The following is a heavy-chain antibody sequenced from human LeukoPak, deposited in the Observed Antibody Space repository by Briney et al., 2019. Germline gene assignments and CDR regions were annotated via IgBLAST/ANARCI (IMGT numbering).Heavy chain of an antibody. J-gene: IGHJ3*01. Sequence: GGSLRLSCAASGFTFSIYAVSWVRQAPGKGLEWVSSISVRGNSTYYADSVKGRFTISRDNFKNTLYLQMTSLRAEGTAVYYCAKELTSGGGRFFSTWGQGTMVTVSS. V-gene: IGHV3-23*01. CDR2: ISVRGNST. D-gene: IGHD3-10*01. CDR1: GFTFSIYA. CDR3: AKELTSGGGRFFST.